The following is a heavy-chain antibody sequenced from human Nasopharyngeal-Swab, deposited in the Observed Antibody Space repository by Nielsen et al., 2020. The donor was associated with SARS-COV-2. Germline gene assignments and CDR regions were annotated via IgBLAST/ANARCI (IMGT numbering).Heavy chain of an antibody. CDR3: ARVGPDIVVVVAAAPDY. D-gene: IGHD2-15*01. CDR1: GYTFTSYG. J-gene: IGHJ4*02. CDR2: ISAYNGNT. Sequence: ASVKVSCKAYGYTFTSYGISWVRQAPGQGLEWMGWISAYNGNTNYAQKLQGRVTMTTDTSTSTAYMELRSLRSDDTAVYYCARVGPDIVVVVAAAPDYWGQGTLVTVSS. V-gene: IGHV1-18*01.